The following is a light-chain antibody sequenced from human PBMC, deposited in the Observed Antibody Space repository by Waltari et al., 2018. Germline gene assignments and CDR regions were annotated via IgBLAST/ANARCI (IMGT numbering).Light chain of an antibody. CDR2: RDS. V-gene: IGLV3-25*03. CDR3: QSADGSGPMTWV. J-gene: IGLJ3*02. Sequence: SFELTQPPSLSVSHGKTARITCSGDRLRKKFASWYRQKPGQAPVLLIFRDSERSSGIPERFSGSTSGTVVTLTITGVQSEDEADYYCQSADGSGPMTWVFGGGTRLTVL. CDR1: RLRKKF.